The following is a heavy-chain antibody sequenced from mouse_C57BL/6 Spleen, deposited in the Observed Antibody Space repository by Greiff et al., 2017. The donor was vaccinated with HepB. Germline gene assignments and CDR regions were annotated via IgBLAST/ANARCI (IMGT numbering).Heavy chain of an antibody. J-gene: IGHJ1*03. CDR1: GFTFSDYG. Sequence: EVHLVESGGGLVKPGGSLKLSCAASGFTFSDYGMHWVRQAPEKGLEWVAYISSGSSTIYYADTVRGRFTISRDNAKNTLFLQMTSLRSEDTAMYYCARGNYYGSLGGFDVWGTGTTVTVSS. CDR2: ISSGSSTI. CDR3: ARGNYYGSLGGFDV. D-gene: IGHD1-1*01. V-gene: IGHV5-17*01.